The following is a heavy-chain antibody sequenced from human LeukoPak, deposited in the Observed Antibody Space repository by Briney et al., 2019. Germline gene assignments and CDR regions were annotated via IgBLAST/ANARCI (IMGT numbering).Heavy chain of an antibody. J-gene: IGHJ3*02. Sequence: QPGRSLRLSCAASGFTFSSYAMHWVRQAPGKGLEWVAVISYDGSNKYYADSVKGRFTISRDNSKNTLYLQMNSLRAEDTAVYYCARDGSGLGDYDLRAFDIWGQGTMVTVSS. CDR1: GFTFSSYA. V-gene: IGHV3-30*04. D-gene: IGHD3-16*01. CDR2: ISYDGSNK. CDR3: ARDGSGLGDYDLRAFDI.